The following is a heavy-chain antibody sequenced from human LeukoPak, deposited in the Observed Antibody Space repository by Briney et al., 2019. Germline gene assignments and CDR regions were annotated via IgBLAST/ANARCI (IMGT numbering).Heavy chain of an antibody. CDR2: INPSGGST. J-gene: IGHJ6*03. CDR3: ARDHSHYDSSGYYYGSYYYYYMDV. D-gene: IGHD3-22*01. CDR1: GYTFTSYY. Sequence: ASVKVSCKASGYTFTSYYMHWVRQAPGQGLEWMGIINPSGGSTSYAQKFQGRVTMTRDTSTSTVYMELSSLRSEDTAVYYCARDHSHYDSSGYYYGSYYYYYMDVWGKGTTVTVSS. V-gene: IGHV1-46*01.